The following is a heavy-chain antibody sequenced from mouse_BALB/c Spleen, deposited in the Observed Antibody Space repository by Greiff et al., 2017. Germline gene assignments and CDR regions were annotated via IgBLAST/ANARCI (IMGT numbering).Heavy chain of an antibody. D-gene: IGHD1-2*01. CDR1: GYSFTGYY. CDR3: ARQIATAGYYAMDY. V-gene: IGHV1-31*01. CDR2: INPYNGAT. J-gene: IGHJ4*01. Sequence: VQLQQSGPELVKPGASVKISCKASGYSFTGYYMHWVKQSHVKSLEWIGRINPYNGATSYNQNFKDKASLTVDKSSSTAYMELHSLTSEDSAVYYCARQIATAGYYAMDYWGQGTSVTVSS.